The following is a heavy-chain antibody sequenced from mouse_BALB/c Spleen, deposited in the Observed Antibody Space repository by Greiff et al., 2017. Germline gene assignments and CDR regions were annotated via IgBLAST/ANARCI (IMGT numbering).Heavy chain of an antibody. CDR1: GFNINDTY. D-gene: IGHD2-1*01. V-gene: IGHV14-3*02. Sequence: VQLQQPGAELVKPGASVKLSCTASGFNINDTYMHWVKQRPEQGLEWIGRIDPANGNTKYEPKFQGKATITADTSSNAAYLQLSSLTSEDTAVYFCASGDGNNGGDFGSWGQGTTLSVSS. CDR3: ASGDGNNGGDFGS. J-gene: IGHJ2*01. CDR2: IDPANGNT.